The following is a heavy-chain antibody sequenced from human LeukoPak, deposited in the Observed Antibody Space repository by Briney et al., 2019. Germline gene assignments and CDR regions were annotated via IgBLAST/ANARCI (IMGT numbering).Heavy chain of an antibody. CDR2: IYYSGST. CDR3: ARDKVGATSHFDY. CDR1: GGSISRYY. D-gene: IGHD1-26*01. Sequence: PSETLSLTCTVSGGSISRYYWNWIRQPPGKGLEWIGYIYYSGSTNYNPSLKSRVTISVDTSKNQFSLKLSSVTAADTAVYYCARDKVGATSHFDYWGQGTLVTVSS. V-gene: IGHV4-59*12. J-gene: IGHJ4*02.